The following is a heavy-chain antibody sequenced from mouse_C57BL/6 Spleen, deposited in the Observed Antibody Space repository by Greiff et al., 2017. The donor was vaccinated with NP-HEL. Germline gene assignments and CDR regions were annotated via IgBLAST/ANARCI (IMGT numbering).Heavy chain of an antibody. CDR2: IYPGDGDT. CDR1: GYAFSSYW. J-gene: IGHJ1*03. CDR3: ARSHDGYYGYFDV. D-gene: IGHD2-3*01. V-gene: IGHV1-80*01. Sequence: QVQLQQSGAELVKPGASVKISCKASGYAFSSYWMNWVKQRPGKGLEWIGQIYPGDGDTNYNGKFKGKATLTADKSSSTAYMQLSSLTSEDSAVYFCARSHDGYYGYFDVWGTGTTVTVSS.